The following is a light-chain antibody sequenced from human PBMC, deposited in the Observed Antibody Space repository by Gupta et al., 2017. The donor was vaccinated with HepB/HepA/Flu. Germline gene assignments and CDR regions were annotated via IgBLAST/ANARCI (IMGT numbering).Light chain of an antibody. CDR1: QSIISY. V-gene: IGKV1-39*01. J-gene: IGKJ2*01. CDR2: AAS. Sequence: DTQMTQSPSSLSASVGDRVTITCRASQSIISYLDWYQQKPGKAPKLLIYAASSLQSGVPSRFSGSGSGTDFTLTISRLQPEDFATYYCQQSNATPHTFGHGTKVEIK. CDR3: QQSNATPHT.